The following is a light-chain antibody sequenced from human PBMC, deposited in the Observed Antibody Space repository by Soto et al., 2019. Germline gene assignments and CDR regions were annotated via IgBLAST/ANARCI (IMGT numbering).Light chain of an antibody. V-gene: IGLV1-40*01. J-gene: IGLJ2*01. CDR2: GNS. Sequence: QSVLTQPPSASGTPGQRVTISCSGSSSNIGSNAVHWYQQVPGTAPKLLIYGNSNRPSGVPDRFSGSKSGTSASLAITGLQAEDEADYYCQSYDSSLSGVVFGGGTKLTVL. CDR3: QSYDSSLSGVV. CDR1: SSNIGSNA.